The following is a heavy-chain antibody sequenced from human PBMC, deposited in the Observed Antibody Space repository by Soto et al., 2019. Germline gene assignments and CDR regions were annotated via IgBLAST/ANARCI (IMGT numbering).Heavy chain of an antibody. J-gene: IGHJ5*02. Sequence: ASVKVSCKASGYSFRTHGISWVRQAPGQGLEWMGWISTYDDKTNFPQKFQGRITMTTDTSTSTAYMELRSLRSDDTAVYFCARDLGYCNSSGCFRNWFDPWGQGTPVTVSS. V-gene: IGHV1-18*01. D-gene: IGHD2-15*01. CDR3: ARDLGYCNSSGCFRNWFDP. CDR2: ISTYDDKT. CDR1: GYSFRTHG.